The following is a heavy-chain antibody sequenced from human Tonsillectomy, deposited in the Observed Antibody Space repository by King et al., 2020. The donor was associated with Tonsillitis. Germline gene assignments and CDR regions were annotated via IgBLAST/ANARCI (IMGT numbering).Heavy chain of an antibody. CDR3: ARSYYYDSSGYLGDY. D-gene: IGHD3-22*01. V-gene: IGHV1-18*01. Sequence: VQLVESGAEVKKPGASVKVSCKASGYTFTSYGISWVRQAPGQGLEWMGWISAYNGNTNYAQELQGRVTMTTDTSTSTAYMELRGLRSDDTAVYYCARSYYYDSSGYLGDYWGQGTLVTVSS. J-gene: IGHJ4*02. CDR1: GYTFTSYG. CDR2: ISAYNGNT.